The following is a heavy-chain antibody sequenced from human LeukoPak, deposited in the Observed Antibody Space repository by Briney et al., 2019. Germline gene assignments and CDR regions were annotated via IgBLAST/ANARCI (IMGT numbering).Heavy chain of an antibody. V-gene: IGHV3-23*01. Sequence: PGGSLRLSCAAYELTFITYGMTWVRQAPGKGLEWVSAITGSAVSTFYADSVKGRFTISRDNSKNTLYLQMNSLRAEDTAVYYCAKSRLSGINDAFDIWGQGTMVTVSS. CDR3: AKSRLSGINDAFDI. CDR1: ELTFITYG. J-gene: IGHJ3*02. D-gene: IGHD3-3*01. CDR2: ITGSAVST.